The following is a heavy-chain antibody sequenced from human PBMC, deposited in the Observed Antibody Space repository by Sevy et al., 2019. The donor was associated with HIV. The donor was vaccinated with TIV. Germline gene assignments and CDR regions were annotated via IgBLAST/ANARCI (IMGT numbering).Heavy chain of an antibody. J-gene: IGHJ4*02. V-gene: IGHV3-9*03. CDR3: AKAVSGELLGYFDY. D-gene: IGHD3-10*01. Sequence: GGSLRLSCAASGFTFDDYAMHWVRQAPGKGLEWVSGISWNSGSIGYADSVKGRFTISRDNAKNSLYLQMNSLRAEDMALYYCAKAVSGELLGYFDYWGQGPLVTVSS. CDR2: ISWNSGSI. CDR1: GFTFDDYA.